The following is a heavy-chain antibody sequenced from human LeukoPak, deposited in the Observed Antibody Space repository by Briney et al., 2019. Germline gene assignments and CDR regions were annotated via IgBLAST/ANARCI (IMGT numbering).Heavy chain of an antibody. D-gene: IGHD5-12*01. CDR1: GYTFTSYG. V-gene: IGHV1-18*01. J-gene: IGHJ5*02. Sequence: GASVKVSCKASGYTFTSYGISWVRQAPGQGLEWMGWTSAYNGNTNYAQKLQGRDTMTTDTTTSTAYMELRSLRSDDTAVYYCARSKYYSGYDGDRFDPWGQGTLVTVSP. CDR2: TSAYNGNT. CDR3: ARSKYYSGYDGDRFDP.